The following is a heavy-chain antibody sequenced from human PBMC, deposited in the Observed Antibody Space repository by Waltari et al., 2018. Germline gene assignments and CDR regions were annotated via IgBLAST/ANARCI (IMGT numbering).Heavy chain of an antibody. V-gene: IGHV3-74*01. Sequence: EVQLVESGGGSVQPGGSLRLSCAASGFTFMHWVRQAPGKGLVGVSRSDGNGGGTGYADSVKGRFTISRDNAKNTLYLQMNSLRAEDTAVYYCVRGINHAFDIWGQGTMVTVSS. J-gene: IGHJ3*02. CDR2: SDGNGGGT. CDR3: VRGINHAFDI. CDR1: GFTF.